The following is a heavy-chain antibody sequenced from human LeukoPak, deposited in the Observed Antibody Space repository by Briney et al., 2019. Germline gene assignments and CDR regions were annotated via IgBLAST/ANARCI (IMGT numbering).Heavy chain of an antibody. CDR2: INPNSGGT. Sequence: ASVKVSCKASGYTFTGYYMHWVRQAPGQGLEWMGWINPNSGGTNYAQKFQGRVTMTRDTSISTAYMELSRVRSDDTAVYYCARAGVYYDSIGYYDYWGQGTLVTLSS. CDR3: ARAGVYYDSIGYYDY. V-gene: IGHV1-2*02. D-gene: IGHD3-22*01. J-gene: IGHJ4*02. CDR1: GYTFTGYY.